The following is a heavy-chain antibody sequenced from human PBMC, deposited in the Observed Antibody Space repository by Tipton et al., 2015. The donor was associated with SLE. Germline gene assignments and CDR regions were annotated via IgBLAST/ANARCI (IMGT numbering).Heavy chain of an antibody. CDR2: IRGSGGST. D-gene: IGHD2-15*01. Sequence: SGVIFSTLAMSWVRQAPGKGLEWVSGIRGSGGSTYYADSVKGRFTISRDNSKNTLYLQMNSLRSDDTAVYYCARERLLGLWGQGTLVTVSS. CDR3: ARERLLGL. V-gene: IGHV3-23*01. CDR1: GVIFSTLA. J-gene: IGHJ5*02.